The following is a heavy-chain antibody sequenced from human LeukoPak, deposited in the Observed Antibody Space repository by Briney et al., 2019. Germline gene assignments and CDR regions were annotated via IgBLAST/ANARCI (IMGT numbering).Heavy chain of an antibody. CDR2: ISYDGSNK. J-gene: IGHJ6*03. V-gene: IGHV3-30-3*01. CDR3: ARDRLERQYPYYYYYMDV. Sequence: GGSLRLSCSASGFTFSSYAMHWVRQAPGKGLEWVAVISYDGSNKYYADSVKGRFTISRDNSKNTLYLQMNSLRAEDTAVYYCARDRLERQYPYYYYYMDVWGKGTTVTVSS. D-gene: IGHD1-1*01. CDR1: GFTFSSYA.